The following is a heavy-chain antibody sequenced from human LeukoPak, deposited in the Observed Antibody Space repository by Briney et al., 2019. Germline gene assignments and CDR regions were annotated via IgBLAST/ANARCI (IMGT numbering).Heavy chain of an antibody. CDR1: GYTFTGYY. Sequence: APVKASCTASGYTFTGYYMHWVRQAPGQGLEWMGWINPNSGGTNYAQKFQGRVTMTRDTSISTAYMEPSRLRSDDTAVYYCARDWRYCSGGSCYRFDYWGQGTLVTVSS. J-gene: IGHJ4*02. V-gene: IGHV1-2*02. CDR2: INPNSGGT. D-gene: IGHD2-15*01. CDR3: ARDWRYCSGGSCYRFDY.